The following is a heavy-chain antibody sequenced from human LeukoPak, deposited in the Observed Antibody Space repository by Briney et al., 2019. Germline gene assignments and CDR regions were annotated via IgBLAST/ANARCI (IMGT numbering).Heavy chain of an antibody. CDR3: ARGKIGVQIFGVVIRYNWFDP. J-gene: IGHJ5*02. Sequence: ASVKVSCKASGYTFTGYYMHWVRQAPGQGLEWMGWINPNSGGTNYAQKFQGRVTMTRDTSISTAYMELSRLRSDDTAVYYCARGKIGVQIFGVVIRYNWFDPRGQGTLVTVSS. CDR1: GYTFTGYY. D-gene: IGHD3-3*01. V-gene: IGHV1-2*02. CDR2: INPNSGGT.